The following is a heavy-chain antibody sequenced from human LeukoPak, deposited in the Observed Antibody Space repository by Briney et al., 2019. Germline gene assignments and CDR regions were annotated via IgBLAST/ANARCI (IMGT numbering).Heavy chain of an antibody. CDR2: ISSSSSYI. Sequence: KSGGSLRLSCAASGFTFSSYSMNWVRQAPGKGLEWVSSISSSSSYIYYADSVKGRFTISRDNAKNSLYLQMNSLRAEDTAAYYCARDGDEAPFDYWGQGTLVTVSS. V-gene: IGHV3-21*01. CDR1: GFTFSSYS. J-gene: IGHJ4*02. D-gene: IGHD3-10*01. CDR3: ARDGDEAPFDY.